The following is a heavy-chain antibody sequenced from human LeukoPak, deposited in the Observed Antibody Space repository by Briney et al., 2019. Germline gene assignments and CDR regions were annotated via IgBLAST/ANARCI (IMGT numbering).Heavy chain of an antibody. V-gene: IGHV3-30-3*01. J-gene: IGHJ4*02. Sequence: PGGSLRLSCAASGFTFSSYAMHWVRQAPGKGLEWVAVISYDGSNKYYADSVKGRFTISRDNSKNTLYLQMNSLRAEDTAVYYCAKDVTMVVRGGALDYWGQGTLVTVSS. CDR2: ISYDGSNK. CDR3: AKDVTMVVRGGALDY. D-gene: IGHD3-10*01. CDR1: GFTFSSYA.